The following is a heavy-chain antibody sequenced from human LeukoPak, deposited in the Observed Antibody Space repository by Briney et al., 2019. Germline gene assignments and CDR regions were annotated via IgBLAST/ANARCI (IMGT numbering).Heavy chain of an antibody. CDR2: IIPILGIA. Sequence: SVKVSCKASGGTFSSYAISWVRQAPGQGLEWMGRIIPILGIANYAQKFRGRVTITADKSTSTAYMELSSLRSEDTAVYYCALTNDYGDSYWGQGTLVTVSS. J-gene: IGHJ4*02. V-gene: IGHV1-69*04. CDR3: ALTNDYGDSY. CDR1: GGTFSSYA. D-gene: IGHD4-17*01.